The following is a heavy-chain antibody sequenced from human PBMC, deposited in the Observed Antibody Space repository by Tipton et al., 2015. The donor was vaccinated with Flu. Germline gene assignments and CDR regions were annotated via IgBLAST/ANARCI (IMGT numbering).Heavy chain of an antibody. CDR3: AGVLVQYYRDQYFGMDV. V-gene: IGHV4-59*02. J-gene: IGHJ6*02. Sequence: TLSLTCTVSGGSVSPYYWNWVRQSPGKGLEWIGNIHYRGTTGYNPSLKSRVTISVGTSKNQVSLKLTSVTAADTAVYYCAGVLVQYYRDQYFGMDVWGQGTTVTVYS. CDR2: IHYRGTT. CDR1: GGSVSPYY. D-gene: IGHD2/OR15-2a*01.